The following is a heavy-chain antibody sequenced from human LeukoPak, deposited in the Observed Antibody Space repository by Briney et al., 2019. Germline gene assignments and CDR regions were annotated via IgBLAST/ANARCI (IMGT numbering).Heavy chain of an antibody. D-gene: IGHD2-2*01. V-gene: IGHV4-34*01. CDR3: ARLGYCSSTSCYAATDAFDI. J-gene: IGHJ3*02. Sequence: KASETLSLTCAVYGGSFSGYYWSWIRQPPGKGLEWIGEINHSGSTNYNPSLKSRVTISVDTSKNQFSLKLSSVTAADTAVYYCARLGYCSSTSCYAATDAFDIWGQGTMVTVSS. CDR1: GGSFSGYY. CDR2: INHSGST.